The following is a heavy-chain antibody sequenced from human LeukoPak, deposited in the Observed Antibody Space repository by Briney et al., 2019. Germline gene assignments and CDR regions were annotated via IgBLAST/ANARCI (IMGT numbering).Heavy chain of an antibody. D-gene: IGHD3-10*01. Sequence: ASVKVSCKASGYTFTSYGISWVRQAPGQGLEWVGWISPYNGDTNYAQKLQGRVTMTTDTSTSTAYMELRSLRSDDTAVYYCAREFYYGSGSYYGMDVWGQGTTVTVSS. CDR1: GYTFTSYG. CDR2: ISPYNGDT. V-gene: IGHV1-18*01. CDR3: AREFYYGSGSYYGMDV. J-gene: IGHJ6*02.